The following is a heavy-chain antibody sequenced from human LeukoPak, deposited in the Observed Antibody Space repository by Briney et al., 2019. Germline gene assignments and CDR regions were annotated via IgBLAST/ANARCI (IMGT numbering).Heavy chain of an antibody. CDR1: GGSITRSSYH. J-gene: IGHJ5*02. D-gene: IGHD5-18*01. Sequence: PSETLSLTCTVSGGSITRSSYHWGWIRQPPGKGLEWIGSIYYSGTTYYNPSLKSRVTILVDTSKNQFSLRLSSVNAADTAVYYCARGRYRFDPWGQGTLVTVSS. CDR3: ARGRYRFDP. V-gene: IGHV4-39*07. CDR2: IYYSGTT.